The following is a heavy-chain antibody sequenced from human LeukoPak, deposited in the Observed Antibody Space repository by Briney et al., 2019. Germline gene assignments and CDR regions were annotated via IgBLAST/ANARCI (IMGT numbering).Heavy chain of an antibody. Sequence: GGSLGLSCAASGFTFSSYAMAWVRQAPGKGLEWVSTISGSTGSTYYPDSVKGRFAVSRDNSKSTLYLQMNSLRAEDTAVYYCAKGCGGQCYSDFDYWGQGTLVTVSS. D-gene: IGHD2-21*01. J-gene: IGHJ4*02. CDR3: AKGCGGQCYSDFDY. CDR2: ISGSTGST. V-gene: IGHV3-23*01. CDR1: GFTFSSYA.